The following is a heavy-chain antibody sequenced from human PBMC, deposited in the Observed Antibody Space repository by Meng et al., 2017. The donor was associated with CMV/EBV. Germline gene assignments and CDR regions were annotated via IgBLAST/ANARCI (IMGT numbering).Heavy chain of an antibody. CDR3: ARGRLIVVVPAAIAGVRIAAALSMDV. V-gene: IGHV1-2*02. J-gene: IGHJ6*02. CDR1: GYTFTGYY. Sequence: ASVKVSCKASGYTFTGYYMHWVRQAPGQGLEWMGWINPNSGGTNYAQKFQGRVTMPRDTSISTAYMELSRLRSDDTAVYYCARGRLIVVVPAAIAGVRIAAALSMDVWGQGTTVTVSS. CDR2: INPNSGGT. D-gene: IGHD2-2*01.